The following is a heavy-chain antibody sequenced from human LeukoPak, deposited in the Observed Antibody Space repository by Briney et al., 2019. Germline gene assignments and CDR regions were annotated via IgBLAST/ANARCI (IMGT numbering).Heavy chain of an antibody. Sequence: ASAKVSCKASGYTFTGYYIHWVRQAPGQGLEWMGWINPNSGGTNYAQKFQGRVTMTRDTSISIAYMELSGLRSDDTAVYYCARDTGQSYFDYWGQGTLVTVSS. J-gene: IGHJ4*02. CDR2: INPNSGGT. CDR1: GYTFTGYY. CDR3: ARDTGQSYFDY. D-gene: IGHD1-1*01. V-gene: IGHV1-2*02.